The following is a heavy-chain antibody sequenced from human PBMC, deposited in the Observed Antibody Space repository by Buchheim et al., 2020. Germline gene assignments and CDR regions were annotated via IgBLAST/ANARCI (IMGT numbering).Heavy chain of an antibody. V-gene: IGHV1-2*04. D-gene: IGHD3-22*01. Sequence: QVQLVQSGAEVKKPGASVKVSCKASGYTFTGYYMHWVRQAPGQGLEWMGWINPNSGDTNYAQKFQGWVTMTRDTSISTAYMELSRLRSDDTAVYYCARASRSYYDSSGYYSESLLDGGYAFDIWGQGT. CDR1: GYTFTGYY. CDR2: INPNSGDT. J-gene: IGHJ3*02. CDR3: ARASRSYYDSSGYYSESLLDGGYAFDI.